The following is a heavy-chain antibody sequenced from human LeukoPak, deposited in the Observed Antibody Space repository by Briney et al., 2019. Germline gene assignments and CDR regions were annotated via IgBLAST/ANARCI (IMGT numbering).Heavy chain of an antibody. CDR3: AKDAYHSSGWYWAFDI. Sequence: SGGSLRLSCAASGFTLSSYAMSWVRQAPGKGLEWVSAISGSGGSTYYADSVKGRFTISRDNSKNTLYLQMNSLRAEDTAVYYCAKDAYHSSGWYWAFDIWGQGTMVTVSS. CDR1: GFTLSSYA. J-gene: IGHJ3*02. CDR2: ISGSGGST. V-gene: IGHV3-23*01. D-gene: IGHD6-19*01.